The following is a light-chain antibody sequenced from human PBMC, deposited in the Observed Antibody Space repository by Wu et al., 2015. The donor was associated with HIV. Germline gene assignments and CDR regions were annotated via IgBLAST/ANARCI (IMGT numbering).Light chain of an antibody. CDR1: QSVSTQPT. J-gene: IGKJ1*01. V-gene: IGKV3-20*01. Sequence: PRERRHPLLLGPSQSVSTQPTLGLGTSRNLAXLHGSSSMLHPTGPTGIPDRFSGSGSGTDFTLTISRLEPEDFVVYYCQQYGSSPTTFGQGTKVEIK. CDR3: QQYGSSPTT. CDR2: LHP.